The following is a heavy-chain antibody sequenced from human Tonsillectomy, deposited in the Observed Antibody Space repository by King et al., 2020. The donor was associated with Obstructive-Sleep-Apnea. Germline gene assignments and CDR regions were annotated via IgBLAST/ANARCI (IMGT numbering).Heavy chain of an antibody. CDR3: ARHEGGSTSLSWFDP. D-gene: IGHD2-2*01. Sequence: VQLQESGPGLVKPSETLSLTCTVSGGSISSYYWSWIRQPPGKGLEWIGYIYYSGSTNYNPSLKSRVTISVDTSKNQFSLKLSSVTAADTAVYYCARHEGGSTSLSWFDPWGQGTLVTVSS. CDR1: GGSISSYY. J-gene: IGHJ5*02. CDR2: IYYSGST. V-gene: IGHV4-59*08.